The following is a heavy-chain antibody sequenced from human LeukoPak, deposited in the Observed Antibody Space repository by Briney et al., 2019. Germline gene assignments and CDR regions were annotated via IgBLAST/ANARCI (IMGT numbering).Heavy chain of an antibody. CDR2: IYFRGTT. CDR1: GGSTSSRSYY. D-gene: IGHD3-22*01. V-gene: IGHV4-39*01. Sequence: SETLSLTCTVSGGSTSSRSYYWGWIRQPPGKGLEWIGTIYFRGTTYYNPSLKSRVTISVDTTKNQLSLKLTSVTAADTAVYYCASSPSGYWWNFDCWGQGTLVTVSS. J-gene: IGHJ4*02. CDR3: ASSPSGYWWNFDC.